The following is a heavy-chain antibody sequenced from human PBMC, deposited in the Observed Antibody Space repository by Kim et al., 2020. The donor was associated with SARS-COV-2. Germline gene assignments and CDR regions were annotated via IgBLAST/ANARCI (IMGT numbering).Heavy chain of an antibody. D-gene: IGHD3-3*01. Sequence: SETLSLTCTVSGDSISSSSYYWGWIRQPPGKGLEWIGSIYFSGSTYYNPSLKSRITISVDTSKNQFSLALRSVTAADTAVYYCARLSFLERLLTGLEYWG. J-gene: IGHJ4*01. V-gene: IGHV4-39*01. CDR2: IYFSGST. CDR3: ARLSFLERLLTGLEY. CDR1: GDSISSSSYY.